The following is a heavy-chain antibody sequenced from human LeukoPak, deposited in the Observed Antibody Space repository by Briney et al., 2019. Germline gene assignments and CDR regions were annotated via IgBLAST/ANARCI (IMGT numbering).Heavy chain of an antibody. D-gene: IGHD6-13*01. CDR2: ISGSGGST. J-gene: IGHJ6*02. Sequence: GGPLRLSCSASGFTFSIYPMSWVRQPPGKGLEWVSAISGSGGSTYYADSAKGRFTISRDNSKNTLYLQMNSLRAEDTAVYYRAKDPWIAAVPKGMDVWGQGTTVTVSS. CDR3: AKDPWIAAVPKGMDV. V-gene: IGHV3-23*01. CDR1: GFTFSIYP.